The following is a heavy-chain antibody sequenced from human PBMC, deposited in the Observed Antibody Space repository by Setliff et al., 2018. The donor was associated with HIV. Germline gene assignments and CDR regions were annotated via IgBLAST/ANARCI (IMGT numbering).Heavy chain of an antibody. D-gene: IGHD3-3*01. J-gene: IGHJ6*03. CDR3: VRGVQSPPHYSYYYMDV. V-gene: IGHV1-69*02. CDR1: RSTFNSHT. Sequence: SVKVSCKASRSTFNSHTINRVRQAPGQGLDWMGRIIPILGVANYAQRFQGKVTITADKSTSTAYMELTSLRFDDTAMYYCVRGVQSPPHYSYYYMDVWGEGTMVTVSS. CDR2: IIPILGVA.